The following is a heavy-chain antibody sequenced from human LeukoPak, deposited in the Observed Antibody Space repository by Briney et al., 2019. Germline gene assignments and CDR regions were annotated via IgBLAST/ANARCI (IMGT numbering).Heavy chain of an antibody. Sequence: PGGSLRLSCVASGFTFSDFWMTWFRQAPGKGLEWVANIKQDGSVRYYVDSVKGRFTISRDNTKNSLYLEMNSLRAEDTAVYYCVPLYGYFDYWGQGALVTVSS. CDR2: IKQDGSVR. V-gene: IGHV3-7*01. D-gene: IGHD4-17*01. CDR3: VPLYGYFDY. J-gene: IGHJ4*02. CDR1: GFTFSDFW.